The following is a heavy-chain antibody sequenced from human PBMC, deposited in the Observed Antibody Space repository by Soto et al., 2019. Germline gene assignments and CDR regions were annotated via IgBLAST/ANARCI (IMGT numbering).Heavy chain of an antibody. V-gene: IGHV1-18*01. J-gene: IGHJ4*02. Sequence: GASVKVSCKASGYTFTTYSIALVRQAPGEGLEWMGXIXPXXXNXNXAXKXXXXVTMTRDTSTSTVSMELSRLRSEDTAIYYCARVPYSYGLLFYLDFWGQGTPVTVSS. CDR2: IXPXXXNX. CDR1: GYTFTTYS. CDR3: ARVPYSYGLLFYLDF. D-gene: IGHD5-18*01.